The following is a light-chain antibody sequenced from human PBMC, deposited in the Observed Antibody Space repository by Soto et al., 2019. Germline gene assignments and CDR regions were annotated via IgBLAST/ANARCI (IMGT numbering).Light chain of an antibody. J-gene: IGLJ1*01. CDR2: DVA. V-gene: IGLV2-14*03. Sequence: QSVLTQPASVSGSPGQSITISCTGTSSDVGGYNYVSWYQHHPGKAPKLMIYDVANRPSGVSNRFSASKSGNTASLTISGLQAADEADYYCCSYTSTSTYVFGTGTKVPS. CDR1: SSDVGGYNY. CDR3: CSYTSTSTYV.